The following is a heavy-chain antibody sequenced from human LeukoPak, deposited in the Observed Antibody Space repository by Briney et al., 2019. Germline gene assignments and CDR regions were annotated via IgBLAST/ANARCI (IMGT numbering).Heavy chain of an antibody. CDR2: INHSRST. CDR3: ARGGYYDSSGYSFDY. J-gene: IGHJ4*02. Sequence: SETLSLTCAVYGGSFSGYYWSWIRQPPGKGLEWIGEINHSRSTNYNPSLKSRVTISVDTSENQFSLKLSSVTAADTAVYYCARGGYYDSSGYSFDYWGQGTLVTVSS. V-gene: IGHV4-34*01. D-gene: IGHD3-22*01. CDR1: GGSFSGYY.